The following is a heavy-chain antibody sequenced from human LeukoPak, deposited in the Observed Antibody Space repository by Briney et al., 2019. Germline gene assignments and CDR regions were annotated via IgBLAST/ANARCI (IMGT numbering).Heavy chain of an antibody. D-gene: IGHD3-10*01. V-gene: IGHV1-46*01. Sequence: ASVKVSCKASGYTFTSYYMHWVRQAPGQGLEWMGIINPSGGSTSYAQKFQGRVTMTRDTSTSTVYMELSSLRSEDTAVYYCARSGGGSGSYYHWFDPWGQGTLVTVSS. CDR1: GYTFTSYY. CDR3: ARSGGGSGSYYHWFDP. CDR2: INPSGGST. J-gene: IGHJ5*02.